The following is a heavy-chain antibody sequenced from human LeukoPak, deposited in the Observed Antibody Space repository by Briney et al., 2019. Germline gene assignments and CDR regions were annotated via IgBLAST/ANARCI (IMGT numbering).Heavy chain of an antibody. CDR1: GFTFSTYA. J-gene: IGHJ4*02. V-gene: IGHV3-23*01. D-gene: IGHD3-22*01. Sequence: GGSLRLSCAASGFTFSTYAMSWVRQAPGEGLEWVSAISGIGTSTYYADSVKGRFTISRDNSKNTLYLQMSSLRAEDTAVYYCAKHIDTSGYYSIDYWGQGTLVTVSS. CDR3: AKHIDTSGYYSIDY. CDR2: ISGIGTST.